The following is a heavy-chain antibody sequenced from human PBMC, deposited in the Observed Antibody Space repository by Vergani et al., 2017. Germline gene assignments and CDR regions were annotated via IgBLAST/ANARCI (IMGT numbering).Heavy chain of an antibody. D-gene: IGHD3-3*01. V-gene: IGHV4-59*01. CDR3: ARFHVEYDFWSGYYRYYFDY. CDR2: IYYSGST. J-gene: IGHJ4*02. Sequence: QVQLQESGPGLVKPSETLSLTCTVSGGSISSYYWSWIRQPPGKGLEWIWYIYYSGSTNYNPSLKSRVTISVDTSKNQFSLKLSSVTAAYTAVYYCARFHVEYDFWSGYYRYYFDYWGQGTLVTVSS. CDR1: GGSISSYY.